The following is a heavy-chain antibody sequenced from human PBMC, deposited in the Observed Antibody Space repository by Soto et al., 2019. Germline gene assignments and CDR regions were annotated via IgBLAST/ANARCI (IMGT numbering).Heavy chain of an antibody. J-gene: IGHJ4*02. Sequence: LRLSCAASAFTFSSSAMFFIRQAPEKRLEWVSTISASGCSTWYADSVKAPFTISTHNSKNAVSVQMKALRAEDTAVYYCASGAISIYLFDSWGQGTLVTVSS. CDR2: ISASGCST. CDR3: ASGAISIYLFDS. CDR1: AFTFSSSA. D-gene: IGHD3-10*01. V-gene: IGHV3-23*01.